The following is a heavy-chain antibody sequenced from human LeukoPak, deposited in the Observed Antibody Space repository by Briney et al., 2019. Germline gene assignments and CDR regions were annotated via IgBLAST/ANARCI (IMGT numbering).Heavy chain of an antibody. CDR1: GYTFTSYG. J-gene: IGHJ4*02. Sequence: ASVKVPCKASGYTFTSYGISWVRQAPGQGLEWMGWISAYNGNTNYAQKLQGRVTMTTDTSTSTAYMELRSLRSDDTAVYYCARAVAARRAVPNDYWGQGTLVTVSS. CDR2: ISAYNGNT. V-gene: IGHV1-18*01. CDR3: ARAVAARRAVPNDY. D-gene: IGHD6-6*01.